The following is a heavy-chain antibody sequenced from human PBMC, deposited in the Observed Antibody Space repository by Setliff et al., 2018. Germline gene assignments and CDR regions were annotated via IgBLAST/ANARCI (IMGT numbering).Heavy chain of an antibody. CDR3: VRVEAGYCSSTSCYVVGAFDV. D-gene: IGHD2-2*03. J-gene: IGHJ3*01. CDR2: IYTSGST. V-gene: IGHV4-4*08. CDR1: GGSISSNY. Sequence: SETLSLTCAVSGGSISSNYWSWVRQPPGKGLEWIGYIYTSGSTNYNPSLKSRGTISVDTSRNQFSLKLSSVTAADTAVYYCVRVEAGYCSSTSCYVVGAFDVWGQGTMVTVSS.